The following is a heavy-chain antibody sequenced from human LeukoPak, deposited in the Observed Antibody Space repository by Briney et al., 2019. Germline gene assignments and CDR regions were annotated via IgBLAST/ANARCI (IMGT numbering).Heavy chain of an antibody. CDR3: AKEPWVVAAPQDSYSKS. D-gene: IGHD2-15*01. CDR1: GFTFSSYG. CDR2: ISYDGSNK. Sequence: GRSLRLSCAASGFTFSSYGMHWVRQAPGKGLEWVAVISYDGSNKYYADSVKGRFTISRDNSKNTLYLQMNSLRAEDTALYYCAKEPWVVAAPQDSYSKSWGQGTLVTVSS. V-gene: IGHV3-30*18. J-gene: IGHJ5*02.